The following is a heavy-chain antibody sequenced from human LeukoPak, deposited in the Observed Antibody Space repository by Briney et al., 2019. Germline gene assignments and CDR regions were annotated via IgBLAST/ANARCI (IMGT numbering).Heavy chain of an antibody. D-gene: IGHD4-23*01. CDR2: INSNGRTT. J-gene: IGHJ4*02. CDR3: ARDVPTMVGTLDC. V-gene: IGHV3-48*04. CDR1: GFTVSTNY. Sequence: PGGSLRLSCAVSGFTVSTNYMNWVRQAPGKGLEWVSYINSNGRTTNYAGSVKGRFTISRDNAKNSLFLHMNSLRAEDTAVYYCARDVPTMVGTLDCWGQGTLVSVSS.